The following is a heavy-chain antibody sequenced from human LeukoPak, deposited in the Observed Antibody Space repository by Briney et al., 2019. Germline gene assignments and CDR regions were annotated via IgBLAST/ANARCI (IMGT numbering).Heavy chain of an antibody. J-gene: IGHJ6*03. CDR3: ASRPSIAARPDYYHMDV. CDR1: GYTFAGYY. Sequence: LRASVKVSCKASGYTFAGYYMHWVRQAPGQGLEWMGWINPNSGGTNYAQKFQGRVTMTRDTSISTAYMELSRLRSDDTAVYYCASRPSIAARPDYYHMDVWGKGTTVTVSS. CDR2: INPNSGGT. D-gene: IGHD6-6*01. V-gene: IGHV1-2*02.